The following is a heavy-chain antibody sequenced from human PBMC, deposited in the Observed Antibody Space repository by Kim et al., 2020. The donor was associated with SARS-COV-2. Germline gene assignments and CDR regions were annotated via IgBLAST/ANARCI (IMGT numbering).Heavy chain of an antibody. J-gene: IGHJ3*02. Sequence: GGSLRLSCAASGFTFSSYAMSWVRQAPGKGLEWVSAISGSGGSTYYADSVKGRFTISRDNSKNTLYLQMNSLRAEDTAVYYCAKDAKGLYGSGKSAFDIWGQGTMVTVSS. CDR1: GFTFSSYA. V-gene: IGHV3-23*01. D-gene: IGHD3-10*01. CDR2: ISGSGGST. CDR3: AKDAKGLYGSGKSAFDI.